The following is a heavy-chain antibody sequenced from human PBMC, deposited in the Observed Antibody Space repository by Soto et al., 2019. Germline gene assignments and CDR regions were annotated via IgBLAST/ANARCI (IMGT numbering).Heavy chain of an antibody. D-gene: IGHD3-3*01. CDR1: GYTFTSYG. V-gene: IGHV1-18*01. J-gene: IGHJ6*02. Sequence: ASVKVSCKASGYTFTSYGISWVRQAPGQGLEWMGWIGAYNGNTNYAQKLQGRVTMTTDTSTSTAYMELRSLRSDDTAVYYCARQQRQADYDFWSASYYYGMDVWGQGTTVTVSS. CDR3: ARQQRQADYDFWSASYYYGMDV. CDR2: IGAYNGNT.